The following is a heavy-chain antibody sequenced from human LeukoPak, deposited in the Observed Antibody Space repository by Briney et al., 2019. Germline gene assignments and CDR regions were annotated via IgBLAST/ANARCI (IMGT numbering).Heavy chain of an antibody. CDR3: ASGLLTGYFDY. D-gene: IGHD3-16*01. V-gene: IGHV1-8*01. CDR1: GYTFTNYD. Sequence: ASVKVSCKASGYTFTNYDINWVRQATGQGLEWMGWMNPNSGDTGYAQKFQGRVTMTRSTSMSTAYMELSSLRSEDTAVYYCASGLLTGYFDYWGQGTLVTVSS. J-gene: IGHJ4*02. CDR2: MNPNSGDT.